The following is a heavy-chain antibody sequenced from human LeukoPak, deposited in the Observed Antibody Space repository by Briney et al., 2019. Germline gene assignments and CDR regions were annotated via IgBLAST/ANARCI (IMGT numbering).Heavy chain of an antibody. J-gene: IGHJ4*02. CDR2: ISNDGSNK. CDR3: ARAPRPLEWLSFFDY. CDR1: GFTFSSYA. V-gene: IGHV3-30-3*01. D-gene: IGHD3-3*01. Sequence: GGSLRLSCAASGFTFSSYAMHWVRQAPGKGLEWVAVISNDGSNKYYADSVKGRFTISRDNSKNTLYLQMNSLRAEDTAVYYCARAPRPLEWLSFFDYWGQGTLVTVSS.